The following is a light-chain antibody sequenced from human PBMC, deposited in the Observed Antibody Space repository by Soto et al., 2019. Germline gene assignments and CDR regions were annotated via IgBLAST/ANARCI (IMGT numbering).Light chain of an antibody. CDR2: GDN. CDR3: QSYDTSNPLV. Sequence: NFMLTQPHSVSESPGKTVTISCTRSSGSIGSSYVQWYQQRPGSSPTTVIFGDNQRPTGVPVRFSGSIDSSSNSASLVISGLRTEDEADYYCQSYDTSNPLVFGGGTKVTVL. J-gene: IGLJ3*02. V-gene: IGLV6-57*01. CDR1: SGSIGSSY.